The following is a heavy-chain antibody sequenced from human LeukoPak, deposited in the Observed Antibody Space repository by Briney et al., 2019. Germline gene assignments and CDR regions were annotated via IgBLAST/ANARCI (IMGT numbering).Heavy chain of an antibody. J-gene: IGHJ4*02. Sequence: GGSLRLSCAASGFTFSSYWMHWVRQAPGKGLMWVSRINSDGSRTTYADSARGRFTISRDNAKNTLYLQMNGLVAEDTAVYYCARDPFITGDYWGQGTLVTVSS. CDR3: ARDPFITGDY. V-gene: IGHV3-74*01. D-gene: IGHD1-14*01. CDR1: GFTFSSYW. CDR2: INSDGSRT.